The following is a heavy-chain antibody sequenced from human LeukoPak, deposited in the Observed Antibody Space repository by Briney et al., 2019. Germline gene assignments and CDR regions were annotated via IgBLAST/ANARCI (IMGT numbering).Heavy chain of an antibody. J-gene: IGHJ4*02. V-gene: IGHV1-2*02. CDR1: GYTFTDYY. D-gene: IGHD5-18*01. CDR2: ISPNSGGS. CDR3: ARDSSRGYTYAFDY. Sequence: ASVKVSCKASGYTFTDYYIHWVRQAPGQGLEWMGWISPNSGGSNYAQKFQGRVTMTRDTSINTAYMELSRLRSDDAAVYFCARDSSRGYTYAFDYWGLGNLDSVSS.